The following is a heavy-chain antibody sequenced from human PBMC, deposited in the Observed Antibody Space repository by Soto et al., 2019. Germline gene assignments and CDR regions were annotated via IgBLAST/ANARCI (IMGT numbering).Heavy chain of an antibody. CDR2: TRDKGNTYGT. V-gene: IGHV3-72*01. D-gene: IGHD6-19*01. Sequence: GGSLRLSCEASGFSSSDHYMGWVRQAPGVGLEWVGRTRDKGNTYGTEYAASVKGRFTISRDDSKNSLYLQMDNLKTEDTAVYYCRRSRKSNGWHPDYWGQGTVVTVSS. J-gene: IGHJ4*02. CDR3: RRSRKSNGWHPDY. CDR1: GFSSSDHY.